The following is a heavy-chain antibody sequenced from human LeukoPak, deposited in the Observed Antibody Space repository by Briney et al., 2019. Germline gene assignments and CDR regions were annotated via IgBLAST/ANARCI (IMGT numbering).Heavy chain of an antibody. D-gene: IGHD3-9*01. CDR3: AGSRVITTQIDY. CDR1: GYSISSGYY. Sequence: PSETLSLTCTVSGYSISSGYYWGWIRQPPGKGLEWIGSIYHSGSTYYNPSLKSRVTISVDTSKNQFSLKLSSVTAADTAVYYCAGSRVITTQIDYWGQGTLVTVSS. J-gene: IGHJ4*02. CDR2: IYHSGST. V-gene: IGHV4-38-2*02.